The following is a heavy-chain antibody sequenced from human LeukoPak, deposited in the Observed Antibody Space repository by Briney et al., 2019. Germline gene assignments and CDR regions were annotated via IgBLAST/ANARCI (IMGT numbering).Heavy chain of an antibody. J-gene: IGHJ6*02. CDR1: GFTFSSYW. V-gene: IGHV3-7*01. CDR2: IKQDGSEK. D-gene: IGHD2-8*01. Sequence: GGSLRLSCAASGFTFSSYWMSWVRQAPGKGLEWVANIKQDGSEKYYVDSVKGRFTISRDNAKNSLYLQMNSLRAEDTAVYYCAGVDCTNGVCPYYYYGMDVWGQGTTVTVSS. CDR3: AGVDCTNGVCPYYYYGMDV.